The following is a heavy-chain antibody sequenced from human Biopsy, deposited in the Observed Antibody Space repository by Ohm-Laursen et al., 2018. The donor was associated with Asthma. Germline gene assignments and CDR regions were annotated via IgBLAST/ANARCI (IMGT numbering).Heavy chain of an antibody. Sequence: SVKVSCKSLGGTFNTYVIGWVRQDPGQGLEWMGVINSVFGTTTYPQKFQDRVTITADDSTSTVYMELSSLRSEDTAVYYCARKAGSCISRTCYSLDFWGQGTLVTVSS. J-gene: IGHJ4*02. CDR2: INSVFGTT. CDR1: GGTFNTYV. D-gene: IGHD2-2*01. V-gene: IGHV1-69*13. CDR3: ARKAGSCISRTCYSLDF.